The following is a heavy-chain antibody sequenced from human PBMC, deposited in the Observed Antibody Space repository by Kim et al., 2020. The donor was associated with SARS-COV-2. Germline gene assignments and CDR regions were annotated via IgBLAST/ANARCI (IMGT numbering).Heavy chain of an antibody. D-gene: IGHD7-27*01. CDR2: GGTT. V-gene: IGHV3-15*01. CDR3: TTGLGRAGY. Sequence: GGTTDYAAPGKGRFTISRNDSKNTLYLQMNSLKTEDTAVYYCTTGLGRAGYWGQGTLVTVSS. J-gene: IGHJ4*02.